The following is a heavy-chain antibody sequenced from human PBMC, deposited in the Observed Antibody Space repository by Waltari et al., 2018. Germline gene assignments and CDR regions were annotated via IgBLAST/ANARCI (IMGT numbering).Heavy chain of an antibody. J-gene: IGHJ6*03. Sequence: QVQLVESGGGVVQPGRSLRLSCAASGFTFSSYGMHWVRQAPGRGLGWVAVISYDGSNKYYADSVKGRFTISRDNSKNTLYLQMNSLRAEDTAVYYCAKAGDPDYYYYYMDVWGKGTTVTVSS. V-gene: IGHV3-30*18. CDR1: GFTFSSYG. CDR2: ISYDGSNK. D-gene: IGHD4-17*01. CDR3: AKAGDPDYYYYYMDV.